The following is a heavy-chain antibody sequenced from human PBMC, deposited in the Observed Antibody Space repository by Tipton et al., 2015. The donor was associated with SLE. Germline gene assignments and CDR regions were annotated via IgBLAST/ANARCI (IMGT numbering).Heavy chain of an antibody. CDR1: GGSISTTNFY. Sequence: TLSLTCTVSGGSISTTNFYWGWIRQPPGKGLEWIGNIYYSGTSFSSPSLKSRVTISVDTSKNQFSLNLSSVTAADTAVYYCARIDSRNIRVDFWGQGTLVTVSS. CDR3: ARIDSRNIRVDF. V-gene: IGHV4-39*07. J-gene: IGHJ4*02. CDR2: IYYSGTS. D-gene: IGHD3-9*01.